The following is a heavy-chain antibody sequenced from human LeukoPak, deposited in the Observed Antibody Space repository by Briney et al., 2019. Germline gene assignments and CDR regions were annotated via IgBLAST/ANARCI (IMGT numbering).Heavy chain of an antibody. CDR3: TRLAGGDAFDI. D-gene: IGHD2-15*01. CDR1: GFTFSGSA. V-gene: IGHV3-73*01. Sequence: GGSLRLSCAASGFTFSGSAMHWVRQASGKGLEWVGRIRSKANGYTTAYGASVKGRFTISRDDSQRATYVQMNSLKIEDTAVYYCTRLAGGDAFDIWGPGTMVTVSS. CDR2: IRSKANGYTT. J-gene: IGHJ3*02.